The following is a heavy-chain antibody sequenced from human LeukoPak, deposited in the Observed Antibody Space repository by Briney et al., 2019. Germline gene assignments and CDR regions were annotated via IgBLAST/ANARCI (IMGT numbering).Heavy chain of an antibody. Sequence: SQTLSLTCAISGVSVSSNTDVWNWLRQSPSRGLEWLGRTYYRSKWYTEYAVSVRSRITINPDTSKNQFSLQLNSVTPEDTAVYYCARIGYDRPDVDDWDQGTLVTISS. CDR2: TYYRSKWYT. J-gene: IGHJ4*02. CDR1: GVSVSSNTDV. D-gene: IGHD5-12*01. CDR3: ARIGYDRPDVDD. V-gene: IGHV6-1*01.